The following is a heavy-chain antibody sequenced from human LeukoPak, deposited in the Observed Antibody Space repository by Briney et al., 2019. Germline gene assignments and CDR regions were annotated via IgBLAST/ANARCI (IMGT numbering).Heavy chain of an antibody. V-gene: IGHV3-11*01. CDR2: ISTTGDTI. CDR1: GFTFSDYS. CDR3: ARRIAGVGADY. J-gene: IGHJ4*02. D-gene: IGHD6-13*01. Sequence: GRSLRLSCAASGFTFSDYSMTWIRQAPGKGLEWPSFISTTGDTIYYADSVKGRFTISRDNAKKSLYLQMNSLRAEDTAVYYCARRIAGVGADYWGQGTLVTVSS.